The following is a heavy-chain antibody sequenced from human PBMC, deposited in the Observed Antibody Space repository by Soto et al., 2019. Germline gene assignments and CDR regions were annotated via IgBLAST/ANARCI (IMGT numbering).Heavy chain of an antibody. D-gene: IGHD2-15*01. J-gene: IGHJ1*01. CDR2: IYYSGST. Sequence: QLQLQESGPGLVKPSETLSLTCTVSGGSISSSSYYWGWIRQPPGKGLEWIGSIYYSGSTYYNPSLKSRVTISGDTSKNQFSLKVSSVTAADTAVYYCARRRIVVVVAATPGFQHWGQGTLVTVSS. CDR3: ARRRIVVVVAATPGFQH. V-gene: IGHV4-39*01. CDR1: GGSISSSSYY.